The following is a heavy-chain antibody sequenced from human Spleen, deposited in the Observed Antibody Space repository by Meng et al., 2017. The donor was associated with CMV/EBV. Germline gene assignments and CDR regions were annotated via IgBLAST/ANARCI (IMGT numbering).Heavy chain of an antibody. Sequence: GESLKISCAASGFTFSSYGMHWVRQAPGKGLEWVAFIRYDGSNKYYADSVKGRFTISRDNSKNTLYLQMNSLRAEDTAVYYCARGPGARFDPWGQGTLVTVSS. J-gene: IGHJ5*02. CDR2: IRYDGSNK. CDR1: GFTFSSYG. CDR3: ARGPGARFDP. V-gene: IGHV3-30*02. D-gene: IGHD1-26*01.